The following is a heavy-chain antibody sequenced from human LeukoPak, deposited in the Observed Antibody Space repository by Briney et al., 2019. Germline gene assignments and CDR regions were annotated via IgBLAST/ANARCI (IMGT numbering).Heavy chain of an antibody. D-gene: IGHD3-10*01. CDR2: ISWNSGSI. CDR3: ARESGYHGSGFDP. CDR1: GFTFDDYA. Sequence: GRSLRLSCAASGFTFDDYAMHWVRQAPGKGLEWVSGISWNSGSIGYADSVKGRFTISRDNAKNSLYLQMNSLRAEDTAVYYCARESGYHGSGFDPWGQGTLVIVSS. J-gene: IGHJ5*02. V-gene: IGHV3-9*01.